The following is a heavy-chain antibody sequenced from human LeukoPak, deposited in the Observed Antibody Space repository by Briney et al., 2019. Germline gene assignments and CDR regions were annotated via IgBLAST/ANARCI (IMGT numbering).Heavy chain of an antibody. D-gene: IGHD2-15*01. Sequence: GGSLRLSCAASGFTFSDYYMSWIRQAPGKGLEWVSYISSSGSTIYYADSVKGRFTISRDNAKNSLYLQMNSLRAEDTAVYYCTRHVVGYCSGGSCYYYYGMDVWGQGTTVTVSS. CDR3: TRHVVGYCSGGSCYYYYGMDV. V-gene: IGHV3-11*01. CDR2: ISSSGSTI. CDR1: GFTFSDYY. J-gene: IGHJ6*02.